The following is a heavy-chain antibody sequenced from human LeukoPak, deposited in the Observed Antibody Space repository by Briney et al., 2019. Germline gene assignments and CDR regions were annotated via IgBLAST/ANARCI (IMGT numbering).Heavy chain of an antibody. D-gene: IGHD5-12*01. CDR1: RFTFSSYW. V-gene: IGHV3-7*01. J-gene: IGHJ4*02. CDR2: IKQDGSEK. CDR3: SRDSEVGYDYDPFFDY. Sequence: PGGSLRLSCAASRFTFSSYWMSWVRQAPGKGLEWVANIKQDGSEKYYVDSVKGRFTISRDNAKNSLYLQMNSLRAEDTAVYYCSRDSEVGYDYDPFFDYWGQGTLVTVSS.